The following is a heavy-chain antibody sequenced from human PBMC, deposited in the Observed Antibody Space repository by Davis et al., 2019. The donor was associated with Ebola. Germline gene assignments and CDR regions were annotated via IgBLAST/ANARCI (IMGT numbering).Heavy chain of an antibody. CDR1: GFTFSSYA. D-gene: IGHD5-24*01. CDR3: ARGRDGYNYDY. CDR2: ISYDGSNK. Sequence: GESLKISCAASGFTFSSYAMHWVRQAPGKGLEWVAVISYDGSNKYYADSVKGRFTISRDNSKNTLYLQMNSLRAEDTAVYYCARGRDGYNYDYWGQGTLVTVSS. V-gene: IGHV3-30-3*01. J-gene: IGHJ4*02.